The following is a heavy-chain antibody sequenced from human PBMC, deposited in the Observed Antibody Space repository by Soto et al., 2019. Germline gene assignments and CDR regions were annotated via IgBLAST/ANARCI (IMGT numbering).Heavy chain of an antibody. Sequence: QVQLVQSGAEVKKPGSSVKVSCKASGGTFSSYAISWVRQAPGQGLEWMGGIIPIFGTANYAQKFQGRVTITADESTSTGYMELSSLRSEDTAVYYCARDAFHCYDSSGDPKLDFYSWGQGSMVTVSS. CDR3: ARDAFHCYDSSGDPKLDFYS. V-gene: IGHV1-69*01. CDR2: IIPIFGTA. CDR1: GGTFSSYA. J-gene: IGHJ4*02. D-gene: IGHD3-22*01.